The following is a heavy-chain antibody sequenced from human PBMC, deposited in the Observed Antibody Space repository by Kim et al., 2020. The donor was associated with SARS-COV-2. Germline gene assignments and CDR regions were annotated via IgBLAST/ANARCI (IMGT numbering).Heavy chain of an antibody. CDR3: ARGLRIAVADHGHFQH. D-gene: IGHD6-19*01. CDR2: MNPNSGNT. CDR1: GYTFTSYD. V-gene: IGHV1-8*01. J-gene: IGHJ1*01. Sequence: ASVKVSCKASGYTFTSYDINWVRQATGQGLEWMGWMNPNSGNTGYAQKFQGRVTMTRNTSISTAYMELSSLRSEDTAVYYCARGLRIAVADHGHFQHWGQGTLVTVSS.